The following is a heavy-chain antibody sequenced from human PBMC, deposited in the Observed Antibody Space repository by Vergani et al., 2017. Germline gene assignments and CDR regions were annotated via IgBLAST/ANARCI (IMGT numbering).Heavy chain of an antibody. CDR1: GFTFSSYA. J-gene: IGHJ4*02. CDR3: ARDPEYYYDSSGYYSFDY. V-gene: IGHV3-23*01. Sequence: EVQLLESGGGLVQPGGSLRLSCAASGFTFSSYAMSWVRQAPGKGLEWVSAISCSGGSTYYADSVKGRFTISRDNAKNTLYLQMNSLRAEDTAVYYCARDPEYYYDSSGYYSFDYWGQGTLVTVSS. CDR2: ISCSGGST. D-gene: IGHD3-22*01.